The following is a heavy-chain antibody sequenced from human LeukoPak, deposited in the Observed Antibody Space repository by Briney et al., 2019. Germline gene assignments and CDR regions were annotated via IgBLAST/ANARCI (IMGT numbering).Heavy chain of an antibody. J-gene: IGHJ4*02. V-gene: IGHV1-18*01. Sequence: VASVKVSCKASGYTFTSYGISWVRQAPGQGLEWMGRISAYNGNTNYAQKLQGRVTMTTDTSTSTAYMELRSLRSDDTAVYYCARTHKLGTSSFKGYYWGQGTLVTVSS. D-gene: IGHD1-7*01. CDR2: ISAYNGNT. CDR3: ARTHKLGTSSFKGYY. CDR1: GYTFTSYG.